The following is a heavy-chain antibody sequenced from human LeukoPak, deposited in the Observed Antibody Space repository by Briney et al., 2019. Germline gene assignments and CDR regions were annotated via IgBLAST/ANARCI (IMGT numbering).Heavy chain of an antibody. CDR2: INPSSGDT. V-gene: IGHV1-2*02. CDR1: GYTFTGYW. CDR3: SRGTPVDYGDFDA. J-gene: IGHJ4*02. D-gene: IGHD4-17*01. Sequence: GASVKVSCKASGYTFTGYWMHCVREASGQGLEWRGWINPSSGDTNYARRFQGRVTMTRDRSITTAYMELSSLTSDDTAVYYCSRGTPVDYGDFDAWGQGTQVTVSS.